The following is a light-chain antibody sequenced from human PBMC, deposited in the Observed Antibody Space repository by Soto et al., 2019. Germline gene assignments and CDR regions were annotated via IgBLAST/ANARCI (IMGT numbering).Light chain of an antibody. CDR3: SSYASSSDVV. V-gene: IGLV2-14*01. CDR2: DVS. Sequence: QSALTQPASVSGSPGQSITISCTGTSSDVGGYNYVSWYQQHPGKAPKLLVFDVSHRPSGVSDRFSGSKSGNTASLTISGLRAEDEADYFCSSYASSSDVVFGGGTQLTVL. CDR1: SSDVGGYNY. J-gene: IGLJ2*01.